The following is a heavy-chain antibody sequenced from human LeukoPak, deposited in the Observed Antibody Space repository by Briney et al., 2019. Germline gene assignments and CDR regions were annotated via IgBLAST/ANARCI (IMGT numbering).Heavy chain of an antibody. CDR2: INPTSGGT. D-gene: IGHD3-16*01. J-gene: IGHJ4*02. Sequence: ASVKVSCKASGYTFTDYYMHWVRQAPGQGLEWVGWINPTSGGTNYAQKFQGRVTTTRDTSISTAYMELSRLRSDDTAVYYCARVLGLAPFDYWGQGTLVTVSS. CDR3: ARVLGLAPFDY. CDR1: GYTFTDYY. V-gene: IGHV1-2*02.